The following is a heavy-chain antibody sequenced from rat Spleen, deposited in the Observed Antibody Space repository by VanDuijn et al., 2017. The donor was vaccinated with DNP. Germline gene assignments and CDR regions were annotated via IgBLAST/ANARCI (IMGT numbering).Heavy chain of an antibody. CDR1: GLSITNNFK. CDR2: VTNAGST. D-gene: IGHD4-4*01. J-gene: IGHJ2*01. CDR3: AIQLGVFDY. V-gene: IGHV3-3*01. Sequence: EVQLQESGPGLVKPSQSLSLTCSVTGLSITNNFKWTWIRKFPGDKLEWMGYVTNAGSTDYNPSLKSRISITTDTSKNQFFLQVNSVATEDTATYYCAIQLGVFDYWGQGVMVTVSS.